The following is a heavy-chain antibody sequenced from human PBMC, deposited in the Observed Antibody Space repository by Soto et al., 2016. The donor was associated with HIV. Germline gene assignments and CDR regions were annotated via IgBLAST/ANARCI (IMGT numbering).Heavy chain of an antibody. J-gene: IGHJ4*02. CDR3: ARVGYSRYALDF. CDR1: GFTFVDYD. Sequence: EVQLVESGGDLVQPGGSLRLSCAASGFTFVDYDMHWVRQTTGKGLEWISSISSDGDTYYSGSVKGRFTISRDNDKHSLYLQMNSLRAGDTAVYYCARVGYSRYALDFWGQGTLV. V-gene: IGHV3-13*04. CDR2: ISSDGDT. D-gene: IGHD5-18*01.